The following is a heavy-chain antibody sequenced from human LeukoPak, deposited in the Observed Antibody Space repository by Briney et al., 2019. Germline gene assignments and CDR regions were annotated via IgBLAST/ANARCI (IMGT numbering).Heavy chain of an antibody. D-gene: IGHD3-22*01. V-gene: IGHV3-23*01. Sequence: GGSLRLSCAASGFTFSNYAMSWDRQAPGKGLEWVSAISGSGRSTYYADSVKGRFTISRDNSKNTLYLQMNSLRAEDTAVYYCAKPYSYNYYDSSGYYYVFPFDYWGQGTLVTVSS. CDR3: AKPYSYNYYDSSGYYYVFPFDY. J-gene: IGHJ4*02. CDR2: ISGSGRST. CDR1: GFTFSNYA.